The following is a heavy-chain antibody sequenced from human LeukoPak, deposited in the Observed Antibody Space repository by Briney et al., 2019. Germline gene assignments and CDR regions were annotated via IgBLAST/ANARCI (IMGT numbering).Heavy chain of an antibody. CDR1: GFTFSSYA. CDR2: ISSNGGST. Sequence: PGGSLRLSCAASGFTFSSYAMHWVRQAPGKGLEYVSAISSNGGSTYYANSVKGRFTISRDNSKNTLYLQMGSLRAEDMAVYYCARDLWGSDRDQLLSGPWGQGTLVTVSS. CDR3: ARDLWGSDRDQLLSGP. D-gene: IGHD2-2*01. V-gene: IGHV3-64*01. J-gene: IGHJ5*02.